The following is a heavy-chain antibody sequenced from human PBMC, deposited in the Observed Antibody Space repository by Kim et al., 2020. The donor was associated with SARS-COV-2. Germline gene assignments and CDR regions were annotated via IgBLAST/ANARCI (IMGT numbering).Heavy chain of an antibody. CDR3: ARDYRYLGYSSD. D-gene: IGHD6-19*01. J-gene: IGHJ3*01. Sequence: YYNPSLKSRVTISVDTSKNQFSLKLSSVTAADTAVYYCARDYRYLGYSSDWGQGTMVTVSS. V-gene: IGHV4-39*07.